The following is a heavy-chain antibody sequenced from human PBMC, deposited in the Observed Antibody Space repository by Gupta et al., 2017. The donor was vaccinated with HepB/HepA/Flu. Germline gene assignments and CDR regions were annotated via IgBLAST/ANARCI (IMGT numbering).Heavy chain of an antibody. Sequence: QVHLVQSGAEVQKPGASVKVSCKGLGYSFTGTHIHWVRQAPGQGLEWMGWINPNSGGTNYAQKFQDWVTMSRDTSISTAYMELRSLKSDDTAIYYCARGGGIALEFDYWGQGTLVTVSS. J-gene: IGHJ4*02. CDR1: GYSFTGTH. V-gene: IGHV1-2*04. CDR2: INPNSGGT. CDR3: ARGGGIALEFDY. D-gene: IGHD6-13*01.